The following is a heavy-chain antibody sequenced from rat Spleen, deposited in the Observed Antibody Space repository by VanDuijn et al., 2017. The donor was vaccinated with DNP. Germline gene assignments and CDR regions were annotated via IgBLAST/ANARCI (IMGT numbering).Heavy chain of an antibody. J-gene: IGHJ2*01. CDR3: TRGVYYGSSWAFDY. V-gene: IGHV5S13*01. D-gene: IGHD1-6*01. CDR1: GFTFRNYG. CDR2: ISPSGSRP. Sequence: EVQLVESGGGLVQPGRSLKLSCAASGFTFRNYGMAWVRQAPKKGLEWVAAISPSGSRPYSPDSVKGRFTISRDTAKSSLYLQMNSLKSEDTATYYCTRGVYYGSSWAFDYWGHGVMVTVSS.